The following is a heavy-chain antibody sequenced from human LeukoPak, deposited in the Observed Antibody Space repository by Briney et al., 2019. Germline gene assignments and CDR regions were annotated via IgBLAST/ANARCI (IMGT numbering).Heavy chain of an antibody. D-gene: IGHD4-17*01. CDR3: ARYDYGDCWFDP. V-gene: IGHV4-59*01. Sequence: SETLSLTCTISGGSMNNYYWSWIRQAPGKGLEWIGYISDSGSTNYNPSLGSRVTISVDTSKNQFSLKLTSVTAADTALYYCARYDYGDCWFDPWGQGTLVTVSS. J-gene: IGHJ5*02. CDR2: ISDSGST. CDR1: GGSMNNYY.